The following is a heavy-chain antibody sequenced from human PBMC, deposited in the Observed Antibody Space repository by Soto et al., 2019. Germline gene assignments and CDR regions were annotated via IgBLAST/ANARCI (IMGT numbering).Heavy chain of an antibody. V-gene: IGHV3-23*01. CDR3: AKGGLVYATSFIDC. Sequence: EVQLLESGGGLVQPGGSLRLSCATSGFTFTTHAMSWVRQAPGKGLEWVSAVSGSGGGTYYADSVRGRFTVSRDISRNTLYLQMNSLRADDTATYYCAKGGLVYATSFIDCWGQGTLVTVSS. CDR1: GFTFTTHA. J-gene: IGHJ4*02. D-gene: IGHD2-8*01. CDR2: VSGSGGGT.